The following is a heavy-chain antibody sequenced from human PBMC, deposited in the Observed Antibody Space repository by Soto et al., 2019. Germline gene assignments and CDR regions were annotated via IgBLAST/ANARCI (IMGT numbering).Heavy chain of an antibody. Sequence: QVQLVQSGAEVKKPGSSVNVSCKASGGTFSSYAISWVRQAPGQGLEWMGGIIPIFGTANYAQKFQGRVTITADESTSTAYMELSSLRSEDTAVYYCARASSYTYCGGDCYSNWFDPWGQGTLVTVSS. CDR3: ARASSYTYCGGDCYSNWFDP. J-gene: IGHJ5*02. D-gene: IGHD2-21*02. V-gene: IGHV1-69*01. CDR1: GGTFSSYA. CDR2: IIPIFGTA.